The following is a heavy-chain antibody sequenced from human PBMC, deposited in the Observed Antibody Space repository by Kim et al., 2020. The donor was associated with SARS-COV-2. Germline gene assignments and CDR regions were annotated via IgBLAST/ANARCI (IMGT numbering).Heavy chain of an antibody. CDR2: IIPIFGTA. D-gene: IGHD2-8*01. J-gene: IGHJ6*02. CDR3: ARQLQLWLRGTCTNGVCYYYGMDV. Sequence: SVKVSCKASGGTFSSYAISWVRQAPGQGLEWMGGIIPIFGTANYAQKFQGRVTITADESTSTAYMELSSLRSEDTAVYYCARQLQLWLRGTCTNGVCYYYGMDVWGQGTTVTVSS. V-gene: IGHV1-69*13. CDR1: GGTFSSYA.